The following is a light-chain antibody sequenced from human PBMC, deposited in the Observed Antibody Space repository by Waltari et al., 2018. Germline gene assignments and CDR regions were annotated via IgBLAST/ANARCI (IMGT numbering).Light chain of an antibody. J-gene: IGLJ1*01. Sequence: QSALTQPASVSGSPGQSITISCTGTSSDVGGYNFDSWYQQHPGKVPKLIIYDVTNRPSGVSNRFSGSKSGNTASLTISGLQAEDEADYYCSSYTTSSTYVFGTGTKVTVL. CDR1: SSDVGGYNF. CDR2: DVT. CDR3: SSYTTSSTYV. V-gene: IGLV2-14*03.